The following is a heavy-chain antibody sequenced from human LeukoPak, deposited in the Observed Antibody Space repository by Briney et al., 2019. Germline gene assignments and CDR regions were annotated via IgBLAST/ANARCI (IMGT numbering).Heavy chain of an antibody. D-gene: IGHD5-12*01. CDR1: GYTFTSYD. CDR2: MNPNSGNT. Sequence: ASVKVSFKASGYTFTSYDINWVRQATGQGLEWVGWMNPNSGNTGYAQKFQGRVTMTKNTSISTAYMELSSLRSEDTAVYCCARNRVATPGFWYFDLWGRGTLVTVSS. CDR3: ARNRVATPGFWYFDL. J-gene: IGHJ2*01. V-gene: IGHV1-8*01.